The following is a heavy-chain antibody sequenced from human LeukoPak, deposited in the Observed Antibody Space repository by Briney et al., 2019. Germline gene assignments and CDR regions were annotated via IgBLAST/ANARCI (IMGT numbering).Heavy chain of an antibody. J-gene: IGHJ5*02. Sequence: ASVTVSFTSSGGTFSIYAISWVRQAPGQGLEWMGGIIPIFGTANYAQKLQGRVTITADESTSTAYMELSSLRSEDTAVYYCARVPGGATGNWFDPWGQGTLVTVSS. D-gene: IGHD3-16*01. CDR1: GGTFSIYA. V-gene: IGHV1-69*13. CDR2: IIPIFGTA. CDR3: ARVPGGATGNWFDP.